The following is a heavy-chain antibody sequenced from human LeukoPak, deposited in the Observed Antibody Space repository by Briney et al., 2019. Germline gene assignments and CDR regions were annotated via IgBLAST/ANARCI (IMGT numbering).Heavy chain of an antibody. J-gene: IGHJ3*02. V-gene: IGHV4-38-2*02. D-gene: IGHD1-7*01. CDR3: ARTYNWNYNDAFDI. CDR1: GYSISSGYY. CDR2: IFYSGST. Sequence: SSETLSLPCTVSGYSISSGYYWGWIRQPPGKGLEWIGNIFYSGSTYYNPSLKSRVTISVDTSKNQFSLKLSSVTAADTAVYYCARTYNWNYNDAFDIWGQGTMVTVSS.